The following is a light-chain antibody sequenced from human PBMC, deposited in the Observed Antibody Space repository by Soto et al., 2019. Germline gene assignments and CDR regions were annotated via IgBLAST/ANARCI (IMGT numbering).Light chain of an antibody. CDR2: TTN. CDR1: SGSVSTDNY. J-gene: IGLJ3*02. V-gene: IGLV8-61*01. Sequence: QTVVTQELALSVSPGGTVTLTCSLTSGSVSTDNYASWFQQTPGQAPRTLIYTTNSRSSGAPARFSGSVLGNKAALTITGAQAVDESVYYCVLYVGAGIGVFGGGTKLTVL. CDR3: VLYVGAGIGV.